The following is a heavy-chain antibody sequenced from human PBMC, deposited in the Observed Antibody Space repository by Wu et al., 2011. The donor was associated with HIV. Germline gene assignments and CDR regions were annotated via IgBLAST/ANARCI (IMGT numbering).Heavy chain of an antibody. CDR2: IYPGDSDT. CDR3: ARHPYSSSSYYYMDV. CDR1: GYSFTSYW. V-gene: IGHV5-51*01. Sequence: KGSGYSFTSYWIGWVRQMPGKGLEWMGIIYPGDSDTRYSPSFQGQVTISADKSISTAYLQWSSLKASDTAMYYCARHPYSSSSYYYMDVWGKGTTVTVSS. J-gene: IGHJ6*03. D-gene: IGHD6-6*01.